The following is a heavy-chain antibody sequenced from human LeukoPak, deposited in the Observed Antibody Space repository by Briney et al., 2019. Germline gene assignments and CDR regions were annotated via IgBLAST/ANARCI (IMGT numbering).Heavy chain of an antibody. D-gene: IGHD6-13*01. J-gene: IGHJ3*02. CDR3: ARDSMGQQLVLDAFDI. CDR2: IIPILGIA. CDR1: GGTFSSYA. V-gene: IGHV1-69*04. Sequence: ASVKVSCKASGGTFSSYAISWVRQAPGQGLEWMGRIIPILGIANYAQKFQGRVTITADKSTSTAYMELSSLRSEDTAVYYCARDSMGQQLVLDAFDIWGQGTMVTVSS.